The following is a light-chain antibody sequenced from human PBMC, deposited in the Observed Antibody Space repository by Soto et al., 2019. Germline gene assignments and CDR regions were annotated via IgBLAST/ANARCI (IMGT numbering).Light chain of an antibody. CDR2: RAS. CDR3: HQFGSSPLDT. V-gene: IGKV3-20*01. CDR1: QTISSSF. Sequence: EIVLTQSPGTLSLSPGERATLSCRASQTISSSFLAWYQQKPGQAPRLLIYRASRRAPVLPDRFSGSGSWTDFTLTISRREPEDFAVYYCHQFGSSPLDTFGPGTKVEIK. J-gene: IGKJ3*01.